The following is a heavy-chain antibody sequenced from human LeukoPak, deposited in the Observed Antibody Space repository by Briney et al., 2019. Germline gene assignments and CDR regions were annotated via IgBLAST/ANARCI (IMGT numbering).Heavy chain of an antibody. CDR1: GYTFTTYD. CDR2: MNPKSGDA. J-gene: IGHJ5*02. Sequence: GASVKVSCKASGYTFTTYDINWVRQAAGQGFEWMGWMNPKSGDAGYADKFQGRVAITRETSINTAYLELSALTSDDTAAYYCARGPFGNCGGGPCHFRDIDNWYDPWGQGTLVTVSS. CDR3: ARGPFGNCGGGPCHFRDIDNWYDP. D-gene: IGHD2-21*01. V-gene: IGHV1-8*03.